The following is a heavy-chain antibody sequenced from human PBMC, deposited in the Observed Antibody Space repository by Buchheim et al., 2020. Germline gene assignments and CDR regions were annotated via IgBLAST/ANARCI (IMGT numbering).Heavy chain of an antibody. V-gene: IGHV3-30*03. Sequence: VQLVESGGGLVKPGRSLRLSCAASGFSFSSYAMHWVRRAPGKGLEWVAVMSYDGSSKYYADSVKGRFTISRDTSKNTLYLQMNSLRAEDTAVYYCARDGGYWSGTNYYSVGFFQHWGQGTL. CDR2: MSYDGSSK. CDR1: GFSFSSYA. J-gene: IGHJ1*01. CDR3: ARDGGYWSGTNYYSVGFFQH. D-gene: IGHD2-2*02.